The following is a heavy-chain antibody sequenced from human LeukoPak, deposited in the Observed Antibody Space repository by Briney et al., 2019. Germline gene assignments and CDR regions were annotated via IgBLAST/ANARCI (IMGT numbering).Heavy chain of an antibody. CDR2: IYHSGST. J-gene: IGHJ4*02. Sequence: SETLSLTGIVSGYSISSGYYWGWIRQPPGKGLEWIGSIYHSGSTYYNASLKSRVTISVDTSKNQFPLKLSSVTAADTAVYYCARQTGSGLFSLPGGQGTLVTVSS. CDR1: GYSISSGYY. CDR3: ARQTGSGLFSLP. D-gene: IGHD3-10*01. V-gene: IGHV4-38-2*02.